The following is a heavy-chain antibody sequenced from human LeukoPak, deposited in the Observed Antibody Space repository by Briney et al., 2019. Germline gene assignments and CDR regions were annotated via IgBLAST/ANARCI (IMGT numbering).Heavy chain of an antibody. D-gene: IGHD2-8*01. J-gene: IGHJ3*02. Sequence: PGRSLRLSCAASGFTFSSYAMSWVRQAPGKGLEWVSAISGSGGSTYYADSVKGRFTISRDNSKNTLYLQMNSLRAEDTAVYYCAKDYAEVLYEDIIRINDAFDIWGQGTMVTVSS. CDR3: AKDYAEVLYEDIIRINDAFDI. CDR2: ISGSGGST. CDR1: GFTFSSYA. V-gene: IGHV3-23*01.